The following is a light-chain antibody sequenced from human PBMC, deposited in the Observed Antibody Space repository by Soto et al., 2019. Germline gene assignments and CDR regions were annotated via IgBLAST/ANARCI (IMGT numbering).Light chain of an antibody. J-gene: IGKJ5*01. CDR1: QSLSSSS. V-gene: IGKV3-11*01. Sequence: EIVLTQSPGTLSMSPGERATLSCRASQSLSSSSLVWYQQKPGQAPRLLIYDASNRATGIPARFSGSGSGTDFTLTISSLEPEDFAVYYCQQRSNWPPITFGQGTRLEIK. CDR2: DAS. CDR3: QQRSNWPPIT.